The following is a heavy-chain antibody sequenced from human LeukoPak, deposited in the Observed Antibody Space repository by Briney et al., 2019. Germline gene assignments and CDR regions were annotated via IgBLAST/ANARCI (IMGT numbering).Heavy chain of an antibody. CDR1: GYTFTSNY. J-gene: IGHJ6*03. Sequence: GASVKVSCKASGYTFTSNYMHWVRQAPGQGLEWMGVINPTGGSTSYAHKFQGRITLTRDMSTSTDYLELSSLRSDDTAVYYCASRYCSSTSCLRGYYYYYMDVWGKGTTVTISS. D-gene: IGHD2-2*01. CDR2: INPTGGST. CDR3: ASRYCSSTSCLRGYYYYYMDV. V-gene: IGHV1-46*01.